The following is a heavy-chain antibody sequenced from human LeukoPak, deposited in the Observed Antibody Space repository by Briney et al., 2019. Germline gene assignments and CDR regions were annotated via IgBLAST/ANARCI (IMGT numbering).Heavy chain of an antibody. J-gene: IGHJ5*02. CDR1: GGSISSYY. Sequence: SETLSLTCTVSGGSISSYYWSWIRQPPGKGLEWIGYIYYSGSTNYNPSLKSRVTISVDTSKNQFSLKLSSVTAADTAVYYCARDRTSSSWFNWFDPWGQGTLVTVSS. CDR2: IYYSGST. V-gene: IGHV4-59*01. D-gene: IGHD6-13*01. CDR3: ARDRTSSSWFNWFDP.